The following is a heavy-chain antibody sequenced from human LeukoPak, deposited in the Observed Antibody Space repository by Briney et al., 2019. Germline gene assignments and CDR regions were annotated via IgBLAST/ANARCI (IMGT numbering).Heavy chain of an antibody. Sequence: GRSLRLSCAASGFTFDDYAMHWVRQAPGKGLEWVSGISWNSGSIGYADSVKGRFTISRDNAKNSLYLQMNSLRAEDMALYYCAKVGTYDAGTVDSWGQGTMVTVPS. J-gene: IGHJ3*02. CDR1: GFTFDDYA. CDR3: AKVGTYDAGTVDS. D-gene: IGHD6-13*01. V-gene: IGHV3-9*03. CDR2: ISWNSGSI.